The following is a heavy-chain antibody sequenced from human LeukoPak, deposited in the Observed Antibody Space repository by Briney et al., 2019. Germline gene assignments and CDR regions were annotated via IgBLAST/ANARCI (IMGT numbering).Heavy chain of an antibody. Sequence: SETLSLTCTVSGGSISSYYWSWIRQPPGKGLEWIGYIYYSGSTNYNPSLKSRVTISVDTSKNQFSLKLSSVTAADTAVYYCARDRVTYFDYWGQGTPVTVSS. CDR2: IYYSGST. V-gene: IGHV4-59*01. CDR1: GGSISSYY. J-gene: IGHJ4*02. CDR3: ARDRVTYFDY. D-gene: IGHD5-18*01.